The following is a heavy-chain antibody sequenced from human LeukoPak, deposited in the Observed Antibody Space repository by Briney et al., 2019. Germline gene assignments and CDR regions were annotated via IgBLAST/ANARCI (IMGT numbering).Heavy chain of an antibody. CDR2: ITASDSSA. V-gene: IGHV3-23*01. CDR3: TKAKAVGGGAFDV. Sequence: GGSLRLPCAASGFTFSSYLMRWVRQAPGTGLEWVSSITASDSSAFYADSVKGRFTISRDNSKNTMYLQMNGLRAEDTAIYYCTKAKAVGGGAFDVWGQGTMVTVSS. CDR1: GFTFSSYL. D-gene: IGHD6-19*01. J-gene: IGHJ3*01.